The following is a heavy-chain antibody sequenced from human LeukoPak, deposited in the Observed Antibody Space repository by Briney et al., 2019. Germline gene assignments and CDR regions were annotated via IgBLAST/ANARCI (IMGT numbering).Heavy chain of an antibody. CDR3: AREIGQRFRSRFDY. CDR1: GGSISSSTYY. J-gene: IGHJ4*02. CDR2: IYYSGTT. Sequence: SETLSLTCTVSGGSISSSTYYWGWIRQPPGKGLEWIGNIYYSGTTYYNPSLKSRVTISADTSKNQFSLKLSSVTAADTAVYYCAREIGQRFRSRFDYWGQGTLVTVSS. V-gene: IGHV4-39*07.